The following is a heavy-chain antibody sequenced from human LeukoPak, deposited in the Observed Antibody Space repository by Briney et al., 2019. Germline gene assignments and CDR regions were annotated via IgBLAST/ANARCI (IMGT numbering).Heavy chain of an antibody. Sequence: GGSLRLSCAASGFTFSYYAMHWVRQAPGKGLEPVAFISSDESDKYYADSMKGRFTISRDNSKNTLYLQMTSLRGEDTAMYYCAREGTARDAFDIWGQGTMVTVSS. D-gene: IGHD2-21*02. CDR1: GFTFSYYA. V-gene: IGHV3-30-3*01. CDR2: ISSDESDK. CDR3: AREGTARDAFDI. J-gene: IGHJ3*02.